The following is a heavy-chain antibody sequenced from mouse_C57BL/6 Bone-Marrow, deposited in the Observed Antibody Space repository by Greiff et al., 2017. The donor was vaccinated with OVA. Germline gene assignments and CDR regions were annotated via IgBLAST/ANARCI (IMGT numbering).Heavy chain of an antibody. V-gene: IGHV1-55*01. J-gene: IGHJ3*01. CDR3: ARDEYGGFAY. CDR1: GYTFTSYW. CDR2: IYPGSGST. Sequence: QVHVKQSGAELVKPGASVKMSCKASGYTFTSYWITWVKQRPGQGLEWIGDIYPGSGSTNYNEKFKSKATLTVDTSSSTAYMQLSSLTSEDSAVYYCARDEYGGFAYWGQGTLVTVSA. D-gene: IGHD5-1*01.